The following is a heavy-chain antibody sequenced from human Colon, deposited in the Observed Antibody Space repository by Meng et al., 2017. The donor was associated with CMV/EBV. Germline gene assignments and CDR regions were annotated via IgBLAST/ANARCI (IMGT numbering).Heavy chain of an antibody. V-gene: IGHV4-59*01. J-gene: IGHJ4*02. CDR2: IYYSGDT. Sequence: SETLSLTCTVSGGSTINYFWTWFRQPPGKGLEWIGNIYYSGDTTYNPSLKSRVTISVDTSKSQFSLSVRSVTAADSAMYYCARGTGSTTDCWGQGTLVTVSS. CDR3: ARGTGSTTDC. CDR1: GGSTINYF. D-gene: IGHD7-27*01.